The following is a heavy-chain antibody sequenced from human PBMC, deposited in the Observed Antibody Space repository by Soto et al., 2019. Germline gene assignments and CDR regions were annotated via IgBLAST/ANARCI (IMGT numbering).Heavy chain of an antibody. D-gene: IGHD5-12*01. V-gene: IGHV4-61*01. J-gene: IGHJ4*02. Sequence: SETLSLTCTVSGGSVSSGSHYWSWIRQPPGKGLEWIGYIYYSGSTNYNPSLKSRVTISVDTSKNQFSLKLSSVTAADTAVYYCARVGSTRAFDYWGQGTLVTVSS. CDR2: IYYSGST. CDR3: ARVGSTRAFDY. CDR1: GGSVSSGSHY.